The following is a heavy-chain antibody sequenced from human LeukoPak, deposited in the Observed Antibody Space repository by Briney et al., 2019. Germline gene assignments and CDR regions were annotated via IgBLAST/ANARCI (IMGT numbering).Heavy chain of an antibody. CDR2: ISGSGGST. D-gene: IGHD6-19*01. J-gene: IGHJ6*02. V-gene: IGHV3-23*01. CDR3: ASYSSGWRGYYYYGMDV. CDR1: GFTFSSYA. Sequence: GGSLRLSCAASGFTFSSYAMSWVRQAPGKGLEWVSAISGSGGSTYYADSVKGRFTISRDNSKNTLYLQMNSLGAEDTAVYYCASYSSGWRGYYYYGMDVWGQGTTVTVSS.